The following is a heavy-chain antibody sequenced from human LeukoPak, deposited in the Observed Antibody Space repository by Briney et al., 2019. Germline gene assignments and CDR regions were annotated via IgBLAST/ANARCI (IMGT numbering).Heavy chain of an antibody. J-gene: IGHJ4*02. D-gene: IGHD3-10*01. CDR1: GYTLTELS. CDR2: FDPEDGET. Sequence: ASVKVSCKVSGYTLTELSMHWVRQAPGKGLEWMGGFDPEDGETIYAQKFQGRVTMTEDTSTDTAYMELSSLRSEDTAVYYCATDIMVRGVIQSGSFGYWGQGTLVTVSS. V-gene: IGHV1-24*01. CDR3: ATDIMVRGVIQSGSFGY.